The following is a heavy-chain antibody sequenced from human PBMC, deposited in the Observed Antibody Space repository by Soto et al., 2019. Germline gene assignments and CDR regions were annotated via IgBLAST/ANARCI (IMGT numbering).Heavy chain of an antibody. D-gene: IGHD4-17*01. J-gene: IGHJ4*02. CDR1: GFSLSTSGVG. V-gene: IGHV2-5*02. CDR2: IHWDDDK. Sequence: QITLKESGPTLVKPTQTLTLTCTFSGFSLSTSGVGVGWFRQSPVKALEWLALIHWDDDKRYSPSLKSRLTITKDTSKNQVVLTMTNMDPVDTATYYCAHVSTVTTLFPFDYWGQGTLVTVSS. CDR3: AHVSTVTTLFPFDY.